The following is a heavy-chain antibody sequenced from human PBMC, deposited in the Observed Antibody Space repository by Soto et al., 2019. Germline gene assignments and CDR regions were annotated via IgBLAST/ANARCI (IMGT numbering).Heavy chain of an antibody. Sequence: GGSLRLSCAASGFTFSNAWMSWVRQAPGKGLEWVGRIKSKTDGGTTDYAAPVKGRFTISRDDSKNTLYLQMNSLKTEDTAVYYCTTDLYWIRVPPGVHYSGPGTMATVSS. V-gene: IGHV3-15*01. CDR1: GFTFSNAW. J-gene: IGHJ4*02. D-gene: IGHD1-1*01. CDR2: IKSKTDGGTT. CDR3: TTDLYWIRVPPGVHY.